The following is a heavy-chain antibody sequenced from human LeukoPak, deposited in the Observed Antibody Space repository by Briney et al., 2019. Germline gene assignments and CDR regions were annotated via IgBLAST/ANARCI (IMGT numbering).Heavy chain of an antibody. Sequence: AGGSLRLSCAASGLTISNNFMGWVRQAPGKGLEWVSLIYSGGSTYYADSVKGRFTISRDNSKNTLHLQMNSLRAEDTAVYYCARDTDYYGSGRHGYFDHWGQGTLVTVSS. CDR3: ARDTDYYGSGRHGYFDH. J-gene: IGHJ1*01. D-gene: IGHD3-10*01. CDR1: GLTISNNF. CDR2: IYSGGST. V-gene: IGHV3-66*01.